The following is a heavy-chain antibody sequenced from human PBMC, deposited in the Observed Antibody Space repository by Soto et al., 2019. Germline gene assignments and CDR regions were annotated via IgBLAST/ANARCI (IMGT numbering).Heavy chain of an antibody. CDR1: GFTFSSYG. CDR3: AVPPYSSSWYGFFQH. D-gene: IGHD6-13*01. Sequence: QVQLVESGGGVVQPGRSLRLSCAASGFTFSSYGMHWVRQAPDKGLEWVAVISYDGSNKYYPDSVKGRFTISRDNSKNTLYLQMNSLRAEVTAVYYCAVPPYSSSWYGFFQHWGQGTLGTVSS. CDR2: ISYDGSNK. V-gene: IGHV3-30*03. J-gene: IGHJ1*01.